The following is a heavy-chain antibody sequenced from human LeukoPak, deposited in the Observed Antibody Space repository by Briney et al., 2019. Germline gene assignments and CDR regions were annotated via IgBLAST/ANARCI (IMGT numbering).Heavy chain of an antibody. V-gene: IGHV4-59*08. Sequence: SETLSLTCTVSGGSISSYYWSWIRQPPGKGLGWIGYIYYSGSTNYNPSLKSRVTISVDTSKNQFSLKLSSVTAADTAVYYCARLGYSSSWYPGAWFDPWGQGTLVTVSS. CDR2: IYYSGST. D-gene: IGHD6-13*01. CDR1: GGSISSYY. CDR3: ARLGYSSSWYPGAWFDP. J-gene: IGHJ5*02.